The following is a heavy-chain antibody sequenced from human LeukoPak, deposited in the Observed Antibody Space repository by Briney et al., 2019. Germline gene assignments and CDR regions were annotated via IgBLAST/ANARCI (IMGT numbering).Heavy chain of an antibody. CDR2: ISYDGSNK. J-gene: IGHJ4*02. Sequence: GGSLRLSFAASGFTFSSYGMHWFRQAPGKGLEWVAVISYDGSNKYYADSVKGRFTISRDNSKNTLYLQMNSLRAEDTAVYYCAKDSFSGYGFFDYRGQGTLVTVSS. CDR3: AKDSFSGYGFFDY. V-gene: IGHV3-30*18. D-gene: IGHD5-12*01. CDR1: GFTFSSYG.